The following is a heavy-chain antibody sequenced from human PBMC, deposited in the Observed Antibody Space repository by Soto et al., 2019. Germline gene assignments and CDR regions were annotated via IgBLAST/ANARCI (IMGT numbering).Heavy chain of an antibody. J-gene: IGHJ3*01. CDR3: ARVYGQRRGAFDY. V-gene: IGHV4-34*01. CDR1: GGSFSGYY. D-gene: IGHD3-10*01. CDR2: INHSGST. Sequence: QVQLQQWGAGLLKPSETLSLTCAVYGGSFSGYYWSWIRQPPGKGLEWIGEINHSGSTNYNPSLKSRVTISVDKSEDQVSLELSSGTAADTAVYYCARVYGQRRGAFDYLGRGTIGTLSS.